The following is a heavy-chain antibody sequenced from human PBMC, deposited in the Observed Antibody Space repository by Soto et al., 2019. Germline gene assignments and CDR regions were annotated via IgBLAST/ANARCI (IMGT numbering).Heavy chain of an antibody. V-gene: IGHV3-23*01. D-gene: IGHD3-9*01. J-gene: IGHJ6*02. Sequence: QLLESGGGLVQPGGSLRLSCAASGFTFSIYSMNWVRQAPGKGLEWVSLISGSGGSTHYADSVEGRFTISRDNSKNTLYLEMDSLRAEDTAVYYCAKVVKYDVLTGYYKGPDYYRMDVWGQGTTVTVSS. CDR1: GFTFSIYS. CDR2: ISGSGGST. CDR3: AKVVKYDVLTGYYKGPDYYRMDV.